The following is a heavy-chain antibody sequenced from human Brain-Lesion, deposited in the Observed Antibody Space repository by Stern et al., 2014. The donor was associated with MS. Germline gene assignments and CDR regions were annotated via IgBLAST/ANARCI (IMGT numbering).Heavy chain of an antibody. Sequence: QVTLRESGPALVKPTQSLTLTCTLSGVSLSTTGMRVSWIRQPPGKALEWLARNDWDDDKFYSTSLKTRLTISKDTSKNQVVLTMTNMDPVDTATYYCARQRLYYYGSGTEGGMDVWGQGTTVTVSS. CDR2: NDWDDDK. CDR1: GVSLSTTGMR. V-gene: IGHV2-70*04. J-gene: IGHJ6*02. CDR3: ARQRLYYYGSGTEGGMDV. D-gene: IGHD3-10*01.